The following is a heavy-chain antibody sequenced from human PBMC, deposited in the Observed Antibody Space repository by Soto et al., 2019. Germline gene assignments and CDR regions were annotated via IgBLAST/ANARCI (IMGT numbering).Heavy chain of an antibody. Sequence: QLQLQESGSRLVKPSQTLSLTCAVSGGSISSGGYSWSWIRQPPGKGLEWIGYIYHSVSTYYNPSLKSRVTISVDRSKNQFSLKLSSVTAADTAVYYCARAGGLGAVAVDYWGKGTLVTVSS. CDR2: IYHSVST. V-gene: IGHV4-30-2*01. CDR1: GGSISSGGYS. CDR3: ARAGGLGAVAVDY. J-gene: IGHJ4*02. D-gene: IGHD6-19*01.